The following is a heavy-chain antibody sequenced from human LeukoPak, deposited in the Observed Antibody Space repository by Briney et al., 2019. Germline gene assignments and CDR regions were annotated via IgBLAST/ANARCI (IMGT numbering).Heavy chain of an antibody. CDR3: AELGITMIGGV. J-gene: IGHJ6*04. CDR2: ISSSGSTI. D-gene: IGHD3-10*02. CDR1: GFTLSSYE. Sequence: GGALRLSCAASGFTLSSYEMNWVRQAPGKGLEWVSYISSSGSTIYYADSVKGRFTISRDNAKNSLYLQMNSLRAEDTAVYYCAELGITMIGGVWGKGTTVTISS. V-gene: IGHV3-48*03.